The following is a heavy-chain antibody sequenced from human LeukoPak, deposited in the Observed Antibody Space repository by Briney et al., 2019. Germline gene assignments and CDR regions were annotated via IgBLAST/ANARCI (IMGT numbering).Heavy chain of an antibody. D-gene: IGHD5-18*01. CDR1: GFTFDDYA. CDR2: ISWDGGST. J-gene: IGHJ6*02. Sequence: PGGSLRLSCAASGFTFDDYAMHWVRQAPGKGLEWVSLISWDGGSTYYADSVKGRFTISRDNSKNSLYLQMNSLRAEDTALYYCAKDLKAMALGYYYGMDVWGQGTTVTVSS. CDR3: AKDLKAMALGYYYGMDV. V-gene: IGHV3-43D*03.